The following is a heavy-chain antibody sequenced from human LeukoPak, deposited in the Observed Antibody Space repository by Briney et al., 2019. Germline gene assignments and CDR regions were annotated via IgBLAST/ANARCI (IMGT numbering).Heavy chain of an antibody. CDR1: GGSFSGYY. CDR2: INHSGST. J-gene: IGHJ3*02. CDR3: ARGGRYSSGWYLPGIPDAFDI. V-gene: IGHV4-34*01. D-gene: IGHD6-19*01. Sequence: SETLSLTCAVYGGSFSGYYWSWIRQPPGKGLEWIGEINHSGSTNYNPSLKSRVTISVDTSKNQFSLKLSSVTAADTAVYYCARGGRYSSGWYLPGIPDAFDIWGQGTMVTVSS.